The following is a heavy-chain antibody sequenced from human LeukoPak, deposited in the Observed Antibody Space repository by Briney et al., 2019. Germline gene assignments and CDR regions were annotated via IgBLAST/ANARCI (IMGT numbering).Heavy chain of an antibody. Sequence: PGGSLRLSCAASGFTFSSYEMNWVRQAPGKGLEWVSYISSSGSTIYYADSVKGRFTISRDNAKNSLYLQMNSLRAEDTAVYYCARDGIAAALYYMDVWGKGTTVTVSS. D-gene: IGHD6-25*01. CDR2: ISSSGSTI. V-gene: IGHV3-48*03. J-gene: IGHJ6*03. CDR3: ARDGIAAALYYMDV. CDR1: GFTFSSYE.